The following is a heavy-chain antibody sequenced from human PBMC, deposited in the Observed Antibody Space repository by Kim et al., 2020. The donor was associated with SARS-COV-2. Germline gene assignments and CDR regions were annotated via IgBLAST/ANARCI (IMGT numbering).Heavy chain of an antibody. Sequence: GGSLRLSCAASGFTFSSYDMHWVRQATGKGLEWVSAIGTAGDTYYPGSVKGRFTISRENAKNSLYLQMNSLRAGDTAVYYCARVSHRDACSSTSCQRMEDYYYYYGMDVWGQGTTVTVSS. D-gene: IGHD2-2*01. V-gene: IGHV3-13*01. CDR1: GFTFSSYD. J-gene: IGHJ6*02. CDR2: IGTAGDT. CDR3: ARVSHRDACSSTSCQRMEDYYYYYGMDV.